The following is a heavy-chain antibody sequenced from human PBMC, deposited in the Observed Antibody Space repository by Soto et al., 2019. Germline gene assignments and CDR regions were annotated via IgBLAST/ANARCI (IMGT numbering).Heavy chain of an antibody. CDR3: ARALILTGYYIRDAFDI. CDR2: IYYSGST. V-gene: IGHV4-59*01. D-gene: IGHD3-9*01. Sequence: QVQLQESGPGLVKPSETLSLTCTVSGGSISSYYWNWIRQPPGKGLEWIGYIYYSGSTNYNPSLKSRVTLSVDTSKNQFSLKLSSVTAADTAVYYCARALILTGYYIRDAFDIWGQGTMVTVSS. J-gene: IGHJ3*02. CDR1: GGSISSYY.